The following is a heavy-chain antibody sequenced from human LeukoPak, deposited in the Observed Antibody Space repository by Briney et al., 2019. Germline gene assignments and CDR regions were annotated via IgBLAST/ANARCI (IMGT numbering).Heavy chain of an antibody. D-gene: IGHD6-13*01. V-gene: IGHV3-9*03. CDR1: GSTFDDYA. Sequence: GRSLRLSCAASGSTFDDYAMHWVRQAPGKGLEWVSGISWNSGSIGYADSVKGRFTISRDNAKNSLYLQMNSLRAEDMALYYCAKDLGAAGKRAFDIWGQGTMVTVSS. J-gene: IGHJ3*02. CDR2: ISWNSGSI. CDR3: AKDLGAAGKRAFDI.